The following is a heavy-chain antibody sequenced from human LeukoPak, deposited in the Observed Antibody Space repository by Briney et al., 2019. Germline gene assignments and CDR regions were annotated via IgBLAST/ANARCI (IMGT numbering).Heavy chain of an antibody. D-gene: IGHD3-22*01. V-gene: IGHV3-30*18. J-gene: IGHJ4*02. Sequence: QPGRSLRLSCAASGFTFSSYGMHWVRQAPGKGLEWVAVISYDGSNKYYADSVKGRFTISRDNSKNTLYLQMNSLRAEDTAVYYCAKDQGGYYDSSGYYFDYWGQGTLVTVSS. CDR2: ISYDGSNK. CDR3: AKDQGGYYDSSGYYFDY. CDR1: GFTFSSYG.